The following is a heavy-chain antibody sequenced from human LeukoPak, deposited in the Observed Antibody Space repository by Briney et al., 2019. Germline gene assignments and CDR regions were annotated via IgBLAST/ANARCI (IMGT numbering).Heavy chain of an antibody. CDR1: GGSISSGSYY. D-gene: IGHD3-9*01. CDR2: IYTSGST. Sequence: SQTLSLTCTVSGGSISSGSYYWSWIRQPAGKGLEWIGRIYTSGSTNYNPSLKSRVTISVDTSKNQFSLKLSSVTAADTAVYYCARGRYFDWLVTSDAFDIWGQGTMVTVSS. V-gene: IGHV4-61*02. CDR3: ARGRYFDWLVTSDAFDI. J-gene: IGHJ3*02.